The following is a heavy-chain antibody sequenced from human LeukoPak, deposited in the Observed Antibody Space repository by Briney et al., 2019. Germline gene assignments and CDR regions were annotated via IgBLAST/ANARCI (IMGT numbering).Heavy chain of an antibody. V-gene: IGHV3-23*01. D-gene: IGHD2/OR15-2a*01. CDR2: ISGSGGST. CDR3: AKGSQIFILYIDY. J-gene: IGHJ4*02. Sequence: GGPLRLSCAASGFTFSSYAMSWVRQAPGKGLEWVSAISGSGGSTYYADSVKGRFTISRDNSKNTLYLQMNSLRAEDTAVYYCAKGSQIFILYIDYWGQGTLVTVSS. CDR1: GFTFSSYA.